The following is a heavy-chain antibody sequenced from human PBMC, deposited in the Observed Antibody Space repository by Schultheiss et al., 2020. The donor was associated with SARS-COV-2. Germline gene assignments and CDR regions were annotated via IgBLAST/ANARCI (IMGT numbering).Heavy chain of an antibody. CDR2: INHSGST. CDR1: GGSFSGYY. CDR3: ARLSRARVVVVAAAALAFDI. J-gene: IGHJ3*02. V-gene: IGHV4-34*01. Sequence: GSLRLSCAVYGGSFSGYYWSWIRQPPGKGLEWIGEINHSGSTNYNPSLKSRVTISVDTSKNQFSLKLSSVTAADTAVYYCARLSRARVVVVAAAALAFDIWGQGTTVTVSS. D-gene: IGHD2-2*01.